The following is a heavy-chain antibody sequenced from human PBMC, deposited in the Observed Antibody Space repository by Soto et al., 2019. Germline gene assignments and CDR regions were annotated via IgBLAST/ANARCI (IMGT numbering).Heavy chain of an antibody. CDR2: TRNREKSYTT. CDR1: GFISSDSY. CDR3: VRDYSGSRY. Sequence: GGSLRLSCAASGFISSDSYMDWVRQAPGKGLEWVGRTRNREKSYTTEYAASVQGRFTISRDDSKNSLYLDMNSLRPDDTAVYYCVRDYSGSRYWGQGTLVTVSS. J-gene: IGHJ4*02. D-gene: IGHD6-13*01. V-gene: IGHV3-72*01.